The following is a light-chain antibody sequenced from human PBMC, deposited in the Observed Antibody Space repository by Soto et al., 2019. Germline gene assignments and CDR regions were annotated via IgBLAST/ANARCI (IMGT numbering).Light chain of an antibody. V-gene: IGLV2-14*01. CDR3: SSYTSSNTQV. J-gene: IGLJ1*01. Sequence: QSALTQPASVSGSPGQSVTISCTGTTSDVGGYNHVSWYQQHPGKAPKLMLFDVTDRPSGVSHRFSGSKSGNTASLTISGLHAEDEADYYCSSYTSSNTQVFGTGTKLTVL. CDR2: DVT. CDR1: TSDVGGYNH.